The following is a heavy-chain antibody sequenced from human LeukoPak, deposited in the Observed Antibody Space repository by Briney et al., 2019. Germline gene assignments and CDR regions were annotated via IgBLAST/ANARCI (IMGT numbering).Heavy chain of an antibody. V-gene: IGHV3-30*03. Sequence: GGSLRLSCAASGFTFSSYGMHWVRQAPGKGLEWVAVISYDGSNKYYADSVKGRFTISRDNSKNTLYLQMNSLRAEDTAVYYCARDGASAGPGDGPEYYYYMDVWGKGTTVTVSS. J-gene: IGHJ6*03. CDR2: ISYDGSNK. CDR1: GFTFSSYG. D-gene: IGHD7-27*01. CDR3: ARDGASAGPGDGPEYYYYMDV.